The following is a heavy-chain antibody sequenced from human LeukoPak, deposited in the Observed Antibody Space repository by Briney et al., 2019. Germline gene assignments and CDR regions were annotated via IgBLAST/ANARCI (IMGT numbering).Heavy chain of an antibody. CDR3: ARGVVDYPTASGYLSH. CDR1: GGSISSSNW. D-gene: IGHD3-3*01. CDR2: IYSGGSA. Sequence: SGTLSLTCAVSGGSISSSNWWSWVRQSPGRGLEWIGEIYSGGSANYNPSLRSRLAIPVDTSKSQFSLKLSSLTAADTAVYFCARGVVDYPTASGYLSHWGQGTLVTVSS. J-gene: IGHJ4*02. V-gene: IGHV4-4*02.